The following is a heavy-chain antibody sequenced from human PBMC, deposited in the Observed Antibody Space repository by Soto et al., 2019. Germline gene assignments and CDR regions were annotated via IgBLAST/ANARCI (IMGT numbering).Heavy chain of an antibody. CDR3: AREVVVAATPSYYYGMDV. V-gene: IGHV3-74*01. Sequence: EVQLVESGGGLVQPGGSLRLSCAASGFTFSSYWMHWVRQAPGKGLVWVSRINSDGSSTSYADSVKGRFTISRDNAKNTLYLQMNSRRADDTAVYYCAREVVVAATPSYYYGMDVWGQGTTVTVSS. J-gene: IGHJ6*02. D-gene: IGHD2-15*01. CDR1: GFTFSSYW. CDR2: INSDGSST.